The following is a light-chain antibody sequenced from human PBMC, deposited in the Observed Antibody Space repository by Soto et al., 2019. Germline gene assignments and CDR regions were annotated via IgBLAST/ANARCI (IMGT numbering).Light chain of an antibody. Sequence: QSVLTQPPSVSGAPGQRVTISCTGSSSNIGAGYDVHWYHHLPGTAPKLLIYGNTNRPSGVPDRFSGSKSGTSASLAITGLQAEDEADYYCQSYDSSLSGDVFGTGTKLTVL. CDR2: GNT. CDR3: QSYDSSLSGDV. J-gene: IGLJ1*01. CDR1: SSNIGAGYD. V-gene: IGLV1-40*01.